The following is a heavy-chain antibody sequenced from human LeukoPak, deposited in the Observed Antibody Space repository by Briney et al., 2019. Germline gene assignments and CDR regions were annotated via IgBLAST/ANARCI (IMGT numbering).Heavy chain of an antibody. J-gene: IGHJ6*02. Sequence: GASVKVSCKASGYTLSSYGISWVRQAPGQGLEWMGWISGYNGNTNYAQNLQGRVTMTTDTFTSTAYMELRGLRSDDTAVYYCARDRLYSYGYYGMDVWGQGTTVTVSS. D-gene: IGHD5-18*01. V-gene: IGHV1-18*01. CDR2: ISGYNGNT. CDR3: ARDRLYSYGYYGMDV. CDR1: GYTLSSYG.